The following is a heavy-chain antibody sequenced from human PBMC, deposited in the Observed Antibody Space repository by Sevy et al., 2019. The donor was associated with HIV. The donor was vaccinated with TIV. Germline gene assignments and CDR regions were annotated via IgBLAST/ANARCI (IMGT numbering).Heavy chain of an antibody. Sequence: SETLSLTCTVSGGSISSYYWSWIRQPPGKGLEWIGYIYYSGSTNYNPSIKSRVTISVDTSKNQFSLKLSSVTAADTAVYYCARGLAVAAHHYYYYYMDVWGKGTTVTVSS. V-gene: IGHV4-59*01. CDR1: GGSISSYY. CDR2: IYYSGST. D-gene: IGHD6-19*01. J-gene: IGHJ6*03. CDR3: ARGLAVAAHHYYYYYMDV.